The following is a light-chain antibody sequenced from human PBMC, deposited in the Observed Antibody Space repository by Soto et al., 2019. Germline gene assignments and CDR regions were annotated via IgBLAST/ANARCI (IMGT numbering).Light chain of an antibody. CDR1: QSVSSY. J-gene: IGKJ4*01. Sequence: VFELSPATVSLSPGASAPASCRASQSVSSYLAWYQQQPGQAPRLLMYEASNTATGIPARFSGGGSGTDFTLTIRSLEPDDFAVYYCQQRSKWPTFGGGTLLEIK. V-gene: IGKV3-11*01. CDR3: QQRSKWPT. CDR2: EAS.